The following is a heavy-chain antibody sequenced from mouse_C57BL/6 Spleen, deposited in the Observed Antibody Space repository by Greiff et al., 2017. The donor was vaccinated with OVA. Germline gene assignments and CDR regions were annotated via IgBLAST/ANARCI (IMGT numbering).Heavy chain of an antibody. Sequence: VQLQQSGPELVKPGASVKISCKASGYAFSSSWMNWVKQRPGKGLEWIGRIYPGDGDTNYNGKFKGKATLTADKSSSTDYMQLSSLTSEDTAVYCCARPNLRGAMDYWGKGSSVTVSS. CDR1: GYAFSSSW. J-gene: IGHJ4*01. CDR2: IYPGDGDT. V-gene: IGHV1-82*01. CDR3: ARPNLRGAMDY. D-gene: IGHD1-1*01.